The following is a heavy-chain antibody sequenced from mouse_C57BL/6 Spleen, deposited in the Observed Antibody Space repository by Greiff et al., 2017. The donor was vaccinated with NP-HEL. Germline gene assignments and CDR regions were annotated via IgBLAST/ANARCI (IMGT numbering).Heavy chain of an antibody. CDR3: ARNHITTAYYFDY. V-gene: IGHV2-2*01. D-gene: IGHD1-2*01. Sequence: VQRVESGPGLVQPSQSLSITCTVSGFSLTSYGVHWVRQSPGKGLEWLGVIWSGGCTDYNAAFISRLSISKDNSKSQVFFKMNSLQADDTAIYYSARNHITTAYYFDYWGQGTTLTVSS. J-gene: IGHJ2*01. CDR1: GFSLTSYG. CDR2: IWSGGCT.